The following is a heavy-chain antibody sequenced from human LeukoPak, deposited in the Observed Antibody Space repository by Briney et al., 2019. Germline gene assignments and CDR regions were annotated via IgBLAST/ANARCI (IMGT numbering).Heavy chain of an antibody. CDR1: GFTFSSYW. Sequence: GGSLRLSCAASGFTFSSYWMHWVRQAPGKGLVWFSRINGDGSVTTYADSVKGRFTISRDNAKDTLYLQLNSLRAEDTAVYYCARDLDGSGNYHWFDPWGQGTLVNVAS. D-gene: IGHD3-10*01. J-gene: IGHJ5*02. CDR3: ARDLDGSGNYHWFDP. V-gene: IGHV3-74*01. CDR2: INGDGSVT.